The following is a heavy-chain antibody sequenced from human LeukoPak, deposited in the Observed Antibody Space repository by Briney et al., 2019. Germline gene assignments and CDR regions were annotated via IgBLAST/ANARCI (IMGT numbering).Heavy chain of an antibody. CDR2: IKQGGSEK. CDR1: GFTFSGSA. Sequence: HPGGSLRLSCAASGFTFSGSALHWVRQASGKGLEWVANIKQGGSEKYYVDSVKGRFTISRDNAKNSLYLQMNSLRAEDTAVYYCARDRMITFGGVTDLWGQGTLVTVSS. CDR3: ARDRMITFGGVTDL. V-gene: IGHV3-7*01. D-gene: IGHD3-16*01. J-gene: IGHJ4*02.